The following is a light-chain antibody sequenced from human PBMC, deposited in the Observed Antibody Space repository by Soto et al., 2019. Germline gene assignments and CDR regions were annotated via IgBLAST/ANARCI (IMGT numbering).Light chain of an antibody. CDR3: QQYNNWPPIT. CDR2: GAS. CDR1: QSVSSN. Sequence: EILMPQSPATLAVAPWEGATPSSMSSQSVSSNLAWYQQKPGQAPRLLIYGASTRATGIPARFSGSGSGTEFTLTISSLQSEDFAVYYCQQYNNWPPITFGQGTRLEIK. V-gene: IGKV3D-15*01. J-gene: IGKJ5*01.